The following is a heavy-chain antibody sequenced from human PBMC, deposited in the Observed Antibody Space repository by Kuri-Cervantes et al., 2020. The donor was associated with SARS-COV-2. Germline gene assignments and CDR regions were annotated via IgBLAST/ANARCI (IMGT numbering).Heavy chain of an antibody. Sequence: SETLSLTCTVSGGSVSSGSDYWSWIRQPPGKGLEWVGYIYYSGSTNYNPSLKSRVTISVDTSKNQFSLKLSSVTAADSAVYYCARSGYYSRGVTYYYMDVWDKGTTVTVSS. CDR1: GGSVSSGSDY. D-gene: IGHD3-22*01. CDR2: IYYSGST. V-gene: IGHV4-61*01. CDR3: ARSGYYSRGVTYYYMDV. J-gene: IGHJ6*03.